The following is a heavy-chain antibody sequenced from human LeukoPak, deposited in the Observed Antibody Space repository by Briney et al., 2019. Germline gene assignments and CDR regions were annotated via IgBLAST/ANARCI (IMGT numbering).Heavy chain of an antibody. D-gene: IGHD3-10*01. CDR3: AGGGGYNWFDP. V-gene: IGHV4-59*01. Sequence: KPSATLSLTCTVSGGSISSYYWSWIRQPPGKGLEWIGYIYYSGSTNYNPSLKSRVTISVDTSKNQFSLKLSSVTAADTAVYYCAGGGGYNWFDPWGQGTRVTVSS. CDR2: IYYSGST. J-gene: IGHJ5*02. CDR1: GGSISSYY.